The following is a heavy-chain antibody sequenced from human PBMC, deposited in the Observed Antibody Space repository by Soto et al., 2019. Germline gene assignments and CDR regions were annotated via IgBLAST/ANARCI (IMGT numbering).Heavy chain of an antibody. CDR2: INAGNGNT. J-gene: IGHJ4*02. CDR1: VYTFASYA. CDR3: ARDYSGYLEYYFDY. Sequence: QVQLVQSGAAVKKPGASVKVSCKASVYTFASYAMHWVRQAPGQRLEWMGWINAGNGNTKYSQKFQGRVTITRDTSASTADMELSSLRSEDTAVYYCARDYSGYLEYYFDYWGQGTLVTVSS. D-gene: IGHD5-12*01. V-gene: IGHV1-3*01.